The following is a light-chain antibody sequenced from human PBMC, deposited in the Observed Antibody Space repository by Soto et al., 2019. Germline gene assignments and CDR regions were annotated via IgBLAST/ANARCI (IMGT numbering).Light chain of an antibody. V-gene: IGKV1-17*01. CDR2: TAS. J-gene: IGKJ5*01. CDR1: QDIRNT. CDR3: QQRNSYPIT. Sequence: IQMTQSPSSLSASVGDRVAISCRASQDIRNTLAWYQQKPGEAPKLLIHTASTLQSGVPSRFSGSGSGTEFTLTISSLQPEDFATYYCQQRNSYPITFGQGTRLEIK.